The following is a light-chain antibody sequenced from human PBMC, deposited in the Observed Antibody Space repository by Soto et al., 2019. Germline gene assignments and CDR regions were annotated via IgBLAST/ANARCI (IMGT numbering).Light chain of an antibody. Sequence: DVVMTQSPLSLPVTLGQPASISCRSSQSLVYSDGNTYLNWCQQRPGQSPRRLIYKVSNRDSGVPDRFSGSGSCTDFTLKISRVEAEDVGVYYCMQGTHWPPITFGQGTRLEIK. J-gene: IGKJ5*01. V-gene: IGKV2-30*01. CDR1: QSLVYSDGNTY. CDR3: MQGTHWPPIT. CDR2: KVS.